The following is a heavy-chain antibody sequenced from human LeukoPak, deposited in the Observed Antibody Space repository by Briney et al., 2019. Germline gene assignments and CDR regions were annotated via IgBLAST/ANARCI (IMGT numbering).Heavy chain of an antibody. V-gene: IGHV3-33*01. Sequence: GGSLRLSCAASGFTFSSYGMHWVRQAPGKGLEWVAVIWYDGSNKYYADSVKGRFTISRDNSKNTLYLQMNSLRAEDTAVYYCARESTVTTLRGYYYYGMDVWGQGTTVTVSS. CDR2: IWYDGSNK. D-gene: IGHD4-17*01. CDR1: GFTFSSYG. CDR3: ARESTVTTLRGYYYYGMDV. J-gene: IGHJ6*02.